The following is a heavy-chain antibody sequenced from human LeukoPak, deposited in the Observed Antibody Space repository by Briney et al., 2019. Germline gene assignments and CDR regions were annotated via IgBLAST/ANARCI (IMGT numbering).Heavy chain of an antibody. Sequence: SVKVSCKASGGTFSSYAINWVRQAPGQGLEWMGRMIPILGIANYAQKFQGRVTITADKSTSTAYMELSSLRSEDTAVYYCASPTPGIAAAGRWYYFDYWGQGTLVTVSS. CDR3: ASPTPGIAAAGRWYYFDY. V-gene: IGHV1-69*04. D-gene: IGHD6-13*01. CDR2: MIPILGIA. CDR1: GGTFSSYA. J-gene: IGHJ4*02.